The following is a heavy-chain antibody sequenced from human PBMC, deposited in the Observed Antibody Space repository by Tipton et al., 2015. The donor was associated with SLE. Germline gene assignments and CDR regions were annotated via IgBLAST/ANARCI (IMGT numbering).Heavy chain of an antibody. CDR3: TRDGMTTVTLLDS. CDR1: GFTFSSHP. Sequence: SLRLSCVTSGFTFSSHPMHWVRQAPGKGLEYLSAISTNGGRTYYADSVKGRFTISRDNSKNTLYLQMGSLRPEDTAVYYCTRDGMTTVTLLDSWGQGTLVTVSS. CDR2: ISTNGGRT. V-gene: IGHV3-64*02. D-gene: IGHD4-17*01. J-gene: IGHJ4*02.